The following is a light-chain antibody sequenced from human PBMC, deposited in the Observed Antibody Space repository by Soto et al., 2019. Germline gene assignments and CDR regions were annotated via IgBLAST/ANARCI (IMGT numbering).Light chain of an antibody. V-gene: IGKV1-5*03. Sequence: DIQMTQSPSTLSASVGDRVTITCRASQNINGWLAWYQQKPGKAPKLLIYKVSRLESGVPPRFSGSGSQTEFPLISNSLQPDDFATYYCQQYNRYSSEAFGQGTKLEIK. CDR3: QQYNRYSSEA. CDR1: QNINGW. J-gene: IGKJ1*01. CDR2: KVS.